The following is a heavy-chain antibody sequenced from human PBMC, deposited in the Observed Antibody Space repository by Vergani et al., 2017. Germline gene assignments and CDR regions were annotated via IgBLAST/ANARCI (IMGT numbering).Heavy chain of an antibody. J-gene: IGHJ5*02. CDR2: IFHSGST. CDR1: GGSISSGGYS. V-gene: IGHV4-30-2*02. D-gene: IGHD3-3*01. Sequence: QVQLQESGPGLVKPSQTLSLTCTVSGGSISSGGYSWSWIRQPPGKGLEWIGYIFHSGSTYYNPSLKSRVTISVDRSKNQFSLKLSSVTAADTAVYYCAGVERGYWSGRWFDPWGQGTLVTVSS. CDR3: AGVERGYWSGRWFDP.